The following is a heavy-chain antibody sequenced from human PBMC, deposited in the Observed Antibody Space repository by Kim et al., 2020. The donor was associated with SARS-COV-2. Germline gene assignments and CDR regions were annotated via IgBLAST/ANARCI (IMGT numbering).Heavy chain of an antibody. CDR2: GGST. J-gene: IGHJ6*02. Sequence: GGSTYYADSVKGRFTISRDNSKNTLYLQMNSLRAEDTAVYYCAKLYGMDVWGQGTTVTVSS. V-gene: IGHV3-23*01. CDR3: AKLYGMDV.